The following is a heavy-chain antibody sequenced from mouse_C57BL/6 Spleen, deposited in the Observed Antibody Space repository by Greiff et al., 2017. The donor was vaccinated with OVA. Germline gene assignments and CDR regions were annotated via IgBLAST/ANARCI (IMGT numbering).Heavy chain of an antibody. V-gene: IGHV14-2*01. CDR1: GFNIKDYY. J-gene: IGHJ4*01. CDR3: AGSYGSSYDAMDY. Sequence: VQLKQSGAELVKPGASVKLSCTASGFNIKDYYMHWVKQRTEQGLEWIGRIDPEDGDTKYAPKFQGTATITADTSSNTAYLQLSSLTSADTAVYYCAGSYGSSYDAMDYWGQGTAVTVSA. CDR2: IDPEDGDT. D-gene: IGHD1-1*01.